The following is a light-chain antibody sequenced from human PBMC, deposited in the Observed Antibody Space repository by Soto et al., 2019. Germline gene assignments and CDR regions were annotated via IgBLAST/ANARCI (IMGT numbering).Light chain of an antibody. V-gene: IGLV2-14*01. J-gene: IGLJ2*01. CDR3: SSYRSGSTLV. CDR2: DVN. CDR1: SSDVGGSNY. Sequence: QSALTQPASVSGSPGQSITISCTGTSSDVGGSNYVSWYQQHPSKAPKLMIYDVNNRPSWISNRFSGSKSGSTASLTISGLRAEDEADYYCSSYRSGSTLVFGGGTKLTVL.